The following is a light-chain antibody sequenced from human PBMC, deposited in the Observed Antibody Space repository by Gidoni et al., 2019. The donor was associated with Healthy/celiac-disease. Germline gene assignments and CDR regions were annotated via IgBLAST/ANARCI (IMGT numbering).Light chain of an antibody. V-gene: IGKV3-15*01. CDR3: QQYNNWPPLT. CDR2: GAS. J-gene: IGKJ4*01. Sequence: EIVMTHSPATLSVSPGERATLSCRASQCVSSNLAWYQQKPGQAPKLLIYGASTRATGIPARCSGSGSGTEFTLTISSLQSEDFAVYYCQQYNNWPPLTFGGGTKVEIK. CDR1: QCVSSN.